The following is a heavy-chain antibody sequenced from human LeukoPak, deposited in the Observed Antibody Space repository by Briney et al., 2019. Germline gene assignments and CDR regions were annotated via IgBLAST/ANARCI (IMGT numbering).Heavy chain of an antibody. J-gene: IGHJ1*01. CDR2: VYYSGRT. CDR1: GGSISCSSYY. CDR3: ARRRYYDSTGYLD. Sequence: SETLSLTCTVSGGSISCSSYYWGWIRQPPGKGLEWIGDVYYSGRTYSSPSLKSRVAISVDTSWNQFSLNLNSVTAADTAVYYCARRRYYDSTGYLDWGQGTLVTVSS. D-gene: IGHD3-22*01. V-gene: IGHV4-39*01.